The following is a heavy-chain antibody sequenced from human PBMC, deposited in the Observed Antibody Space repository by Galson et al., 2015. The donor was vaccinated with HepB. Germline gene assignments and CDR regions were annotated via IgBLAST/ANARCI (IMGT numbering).Heavy chain of an antibody. Sequence: SLRLSCAGSGFTFSHAWLNWVRPAPGKGLEWVGRIKSKTDDGTADYTAPVKGRFTISRDDAENTLYLQMNSLKTEDTAVYYCTTGTRYCSSHTCYTGADYWGQGTLVTVSS. D-gene: IGHD2-2*02. V-gene: IGHV3-15*07. CDR3: TTGTRYCSSHTCYTGADY. CDR1: GFTFSHAW. CDR2: IKSKTDDGTA. J-gene: IGHJ4*02.